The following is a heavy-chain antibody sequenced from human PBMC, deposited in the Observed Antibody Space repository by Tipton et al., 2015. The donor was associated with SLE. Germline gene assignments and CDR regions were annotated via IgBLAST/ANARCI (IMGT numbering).Heavy chain of an antibody. CDR2: IYYSGST. J-gene: IGHJ5*02. V-gene: IGHV4-59*02. CDR1: SGSVSSYY. CDR3: ARDQEMASGENRFDP. D-gene: IGHD5-24*01. Sequence: TLSLTCTVSSGSVSSYYWSWIRQPPGKRLEWIGYIYYSGSTNYNPSLKSRVTLSVDTSKNQFSLKLSSVTAADTAVYYCARDQEMASGENRFDPWGQGTLVTVSS.